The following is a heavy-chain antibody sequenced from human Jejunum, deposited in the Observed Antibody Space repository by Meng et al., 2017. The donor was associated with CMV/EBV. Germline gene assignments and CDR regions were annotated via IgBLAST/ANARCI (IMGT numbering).Heavy chain of an antibody. J-gene: IGHJ3*01. Sequence: SGFTFSAYWMTWVRQAPGKGLEWVSSISFTTNYIYYADSVRGRFTISRDNTKNSLYLQMDSLRAEDTAVYYCARDLYYGDPAAFDLWGQGTMVTVSS. D-gene: IGHD4-17*01. CDR2: ISFTTNYI. CDR1: GFTFSAYW. V-gene: IGHV3-21*01. CDR3: ARDLYYGDPAAFDL.